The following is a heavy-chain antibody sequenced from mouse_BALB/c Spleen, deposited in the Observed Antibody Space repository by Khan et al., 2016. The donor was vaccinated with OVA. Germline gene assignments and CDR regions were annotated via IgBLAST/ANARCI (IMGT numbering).Heavy chain of an antibody. CDR3: ARRRNYYGSRDY. V-gene: IGHV14-3*02. Sequence: VQLKQSGAELVKPGASVKLSCTASGFNIKDTYMHWVKQRPEQGLEWIGRIDPANGNTKYDPKFQGKATITADTSSNTAYLQLSSLTSEDTSVYYCARRRNYYGSRDYWGQGTTLTVSS. D-gene: IGHD1-1*01. CDR1: GFNIKDTY. J-gene: IGHJ2*01. CDR2: IDPANGNT.